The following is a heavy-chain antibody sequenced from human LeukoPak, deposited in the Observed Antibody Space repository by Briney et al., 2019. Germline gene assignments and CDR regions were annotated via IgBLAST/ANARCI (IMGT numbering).Heavy chain of an antibody. CDR1: GGSISSYY. D-gene: IGHD5-18*01. CDR3: ASGLGLYSYGAFDI. V-gene: IGHV4-59*08. Sequence: KPSETLSLTCTVSGGSISSYYWSWIRQPPGKGLEWIGYIYYSGSTNYNPSLKSRVTISVDTSKNQFSLKLSSVTAADTAVYYCASGLGLYSYGAFDIWGQGTMVTVSS. CDR2: IYYSGST. J-gene: IGHJ3*02.